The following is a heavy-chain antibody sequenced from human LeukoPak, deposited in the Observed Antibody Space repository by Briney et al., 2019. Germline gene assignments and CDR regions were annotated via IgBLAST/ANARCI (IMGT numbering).Heavy chain of an antibody. Sequence: GGSLRLSCAASGFTFSSYAMSWVRQAPGKGLEWVSAISGSGGSTYYADSVKGRFTISRDNSKNTLYLQMNSLRAEDTAVYYCAKGKVMLRYYYDSSGYYRPHAFDIWGQGTMVTVSS. J-gene: IGHJ3*02. CDR2: ISGSGGST. CDR3: AKGKVMLRYYYDSSGYYRPHAFDI. CDR1: GFTFSSYA. D-gene: IGHD3-22*01. V-gene: IGHV3-23*01.